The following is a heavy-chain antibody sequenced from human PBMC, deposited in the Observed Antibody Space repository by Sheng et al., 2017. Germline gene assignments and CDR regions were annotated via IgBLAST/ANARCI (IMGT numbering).Heavy chain of an antibody. CDR1: IHLQYLW. Sequence: QVQLVESGGGVVQPGGSVETLLFSVWIHLQYLWHVLGPAQAPGKGLKWVAFIWYDGSKEYYADSVKGRFTISRDNSKNTLYLQMNSVTTEDTAVYYCAKDRGSGAYYQTGLDYWGPGNPRSPS. V-gene: IGHV3-30*02. J-gene: IGHJ4*02. CDR3: AKDRGSGAYYQTGLDY. CDR2: IWYDGSKE. D-gene: IGHD3-22*01.